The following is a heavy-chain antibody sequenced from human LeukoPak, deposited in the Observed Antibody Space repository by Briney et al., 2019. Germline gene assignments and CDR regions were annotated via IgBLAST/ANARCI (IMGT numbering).Heavy chain of an antibody. D-gene: IGHD4-11*01. V-gene: IGHV3-23*01. J-gene: IGHJ5*02. Sequence: GGSLRLSCAASGFTFSNYAMSWVRQAPGEGLEWVSAITASGFSTYYADSAQGRLTISRDNSKNTLYLQMRSLRAEDTAIYYCTTKMYSSDGTFDRWGQGTLVTVSS. CDR1: GFTFSNYA. CDR3: TTKMYSSDGTFDR. CDR2: ITASGFST.